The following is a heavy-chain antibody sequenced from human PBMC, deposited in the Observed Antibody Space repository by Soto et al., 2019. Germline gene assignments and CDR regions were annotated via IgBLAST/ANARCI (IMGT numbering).Heavy chain of an antibody. CDR2: IYYSGST. D-gene: IGHD2-15*01. CDR3: ATSSGGTHYFDY. J-gene: IGHJ4*02. Sequence: QVQLQESGPGLVKPSETLSFTCTVSGGSISSYYWSWIRQPPGKGLEWIGYIYYSGSTNYNPSLKSRVTISVDTSKNQFSLKLSSVTAADTAVYYCATSSGGTHYFDYWGQGTLVTVSS. CDR1: GGSISSYY. V-gene: IGHV4-59*01.